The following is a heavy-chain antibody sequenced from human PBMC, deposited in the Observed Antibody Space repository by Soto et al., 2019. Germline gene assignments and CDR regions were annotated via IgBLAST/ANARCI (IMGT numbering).Heavy chain of an antibody. J-gene: IGHJ4*02. V-gene: IGHV4-59*01. CDR3: ARGPQHPRITLSYGDPTGGLDY. Sequence: QVQLQESGPGLVKPSETLSLTCTVSGGSISSYYWSWIRQPPGKGLEWIGYIYYSGSTNYNPSLKSRVTISVDTSKNQFSLKLSSVTAADTAVYYCARGPQHPRITLSYGDPTGGLDYWGQGTLVTVSS. CDR2: IYYSGST. D-gene: IGHD4-17*01. CDR1: GGSISSYY.